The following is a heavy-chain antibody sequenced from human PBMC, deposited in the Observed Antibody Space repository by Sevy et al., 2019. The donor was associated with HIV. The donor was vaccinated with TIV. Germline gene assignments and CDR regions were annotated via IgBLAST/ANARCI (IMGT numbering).Heavy chain of an antibody. J-gene: IGHJ4*02. D-gene: IGHD3-3*01. CDR1: GFNVSSTY. CDR3: ATTTFRFFDN. CDR2: FYISDNT. Sequence: GGSLRLSCEASGFNVSSTYMSWVRQAPGKGLEWVSVFYISDNTYYADPVKGRFTISRDNFKNTVHLQMDSLRAEDTALYYCATTTFRFFDNWGQGTLVTVSS. V-gene: IGHV3-53*01.